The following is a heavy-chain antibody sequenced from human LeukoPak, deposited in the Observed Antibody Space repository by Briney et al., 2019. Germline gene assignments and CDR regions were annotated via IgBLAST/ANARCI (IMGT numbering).Heavy chain of an antibody. CDR3: ASSSALSYYFDY. D-gene: IGHD6-19*01. Sequence: SETLSLTCTVSGGSISSSSYYWGWIRQPPGKGLEWIGSIYYSGSTYYSPSLKSRVTISVDTSKNQFSLKLSSVTAADTAVYYCASSSALSYYFDYWGQGTLVTVSS. CDR2: IYYSGST. J-gene: IGHJ4*02. V-gene: IGHV4-39*01. CDR1: GGSISSSSYY.